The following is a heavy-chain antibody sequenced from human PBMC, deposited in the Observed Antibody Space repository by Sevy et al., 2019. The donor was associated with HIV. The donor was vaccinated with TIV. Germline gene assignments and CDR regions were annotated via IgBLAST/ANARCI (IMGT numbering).Heavy chain of an antibody. J-gene: IGHJ4*02. CDR3: ARGGGYCGGDCYSIDY. V-gene: IGHV3-48*02. CDR1: GFTFSSFS. D-gene: IGHD2-21*02. Sequence: GGSLRLSCAASGFTFSSFSMNWVRQAPGKGLQWVSYISSSGDTKYYADSVKGRFTISRDNAKNSLYLQMNSLRDEDTAVYYCARGGGYCGGDCYSIDYWGQGALVTVSS. CDR2: ISSSGDTK.